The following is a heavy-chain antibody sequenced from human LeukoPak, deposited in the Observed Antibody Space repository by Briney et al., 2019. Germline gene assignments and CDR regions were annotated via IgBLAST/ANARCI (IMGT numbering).Heavy chain of an antibody. CDR2: IVPALGTV. D-gene: IGHD5-24*01. Sequence: SVKVSCKASGDTLTKFAIIWVRQAPGQGLEWMGRIVPALGTVNYAQKFQGRVTITADKSTSTVYMEMTRLRSDDTAIFYCARGGWDGYNLDYWGQGTLVTVSS. CDR3: ARGGWDGYNLDY. V-gene: IGHV1-69*04. J-gene: IGHJ4*02. CDR1: GDTLTKFA.